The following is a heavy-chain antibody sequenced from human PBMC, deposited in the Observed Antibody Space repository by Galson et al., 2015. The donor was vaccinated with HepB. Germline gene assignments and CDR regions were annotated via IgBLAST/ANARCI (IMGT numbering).Heavy chain of an antibody. CDR2: IDWDDNK. V-gene: IGHV2-70*01. CDR1: GFSLSTTGMC. CDR3: ARTLVPEWELRYDPSMGWFDP. Sequence: PALVKPTQTLTLTCTFSGFSLSTTGMCVSWIRQPPGRALEWLASIDWDDNKNYTTSLKNRLTISKGTSRNQGILKMTNMDPVDTATYYCARTLVPEWELRYDPSMGWFDPWGQGTLVTVSS. D-gene: IGHD1-26*01. J-gene: IGHJ5*02.